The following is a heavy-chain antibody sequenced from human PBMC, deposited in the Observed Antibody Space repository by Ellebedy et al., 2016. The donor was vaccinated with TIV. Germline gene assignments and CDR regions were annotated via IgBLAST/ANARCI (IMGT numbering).Heavy chain of an antibody. Sequence: MPSETLSLTCTVSGGAISGYFWSWIRQPAGKGLAWIGRIYSNENTNYNPSLRSRVTMSIDTSKNKFSLKLSSLTAADTAVYYCARGGASSKYFDYWGQGTLVTVSS. CDR2: IYSNENT. V-gene: IGHV4-4*07. CDR3: ARGGASSKYFDY. J-gene: IGHJ4*02. CDR1: GGAISGYF.